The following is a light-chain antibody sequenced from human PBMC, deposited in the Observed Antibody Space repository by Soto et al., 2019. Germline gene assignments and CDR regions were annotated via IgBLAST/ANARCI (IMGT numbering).Light chain of an antibody. CDR2: EGS. CDR3: QHRSNWPAT. V-gene: IGKV3-11*01. CDR1: QSVNSY. J-gene: IGKJ2*01. Sequence: EIVLTQSPATLSLSPGERATLSCRASQSVNSYLAWYQQKPGQAPRLLIYEGSKRATGIPARFSGSGSGTDFTLTISSLEPEDFAVDYCQHRSNWPATFGQGTKVEI.